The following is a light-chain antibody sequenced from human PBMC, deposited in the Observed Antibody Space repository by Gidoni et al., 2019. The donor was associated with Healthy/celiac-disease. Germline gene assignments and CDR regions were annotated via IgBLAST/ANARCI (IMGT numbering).Light chain of an antibody. CDR1: QSISSY. J-gene: IGKJ4*01. Sequence: DIQMTQSPSSLSASVGDSVTSTCRASQSISSYLNWYQQKPGKAPKLLIYAASSLQSGVPSRFSGSGSGTDFTLTISSLQPEDVATYYCQQSYSTPRTFGGGTKVEIK. CDR2: AAS. CDR3: QQSYSTPRT. V-gene: IGKV1-39*01.